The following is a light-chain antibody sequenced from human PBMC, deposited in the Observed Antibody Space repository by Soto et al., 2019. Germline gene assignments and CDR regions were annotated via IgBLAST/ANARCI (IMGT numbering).Light chain of an antibody. J-gene: IGLJ1*01. CDR3: CSFTSSSTYV. Sequence: QSVLTQPASVSGSPGQSINMSCCGTTSDVGTSNYVSWYQHHPGKAPRLLIYQVTDRPSGVSDRFSGSKSGTTASLTISGFQAEDEATYYCCSFTSSSTYVFGSGTKVTVL. CDR1: TSDVGTSNY. CDR2: QVT. V-gene: IGLV2-14*01.